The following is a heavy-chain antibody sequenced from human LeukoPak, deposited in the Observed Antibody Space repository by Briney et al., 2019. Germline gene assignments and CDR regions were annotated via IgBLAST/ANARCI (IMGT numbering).Heavy chain of an antibody. Sequence: GGSLRLSCAASGFTFDDYAIHWVRQAPGRGLEWVSLISGDGTTHYADSVTGRFTISRDNSKNSLYLQMNSLGSADTALYYCAKGTRSGTYYNCFDSWGQGTLVTVSS. CDR2: ISGDGTT. J-gene: IGHJ5*01. D-gene: IGHD3-10*01. V-gene: IGHV3-43*02. CDR1: GFTFDDYA. CDR3: AKGTRSGTYYNCFDS.